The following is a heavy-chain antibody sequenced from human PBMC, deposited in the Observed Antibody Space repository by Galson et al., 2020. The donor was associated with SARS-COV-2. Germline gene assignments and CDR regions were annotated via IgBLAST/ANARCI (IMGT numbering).Heavy chain of an antibody. CDR3: ARGTDYYDSSGYYYEGPFDY. V-gene: IGHV3-21*01. CDR1: GFTFSSYT. CDR2: ISSTISYI. J-gene: IGHJ4*02. D-gene: IGHD3-22*01. Sequence: GESLKISCAASGFTFSSYTMNWVRQAPGKGLEWVSSISSTISYIYYADSLKGRFIMSRDNAKNSLFLQMNSLRAEDTAVYYCARGTDYYDSSGYYYEGPFDYWGQGTLVTVSS.